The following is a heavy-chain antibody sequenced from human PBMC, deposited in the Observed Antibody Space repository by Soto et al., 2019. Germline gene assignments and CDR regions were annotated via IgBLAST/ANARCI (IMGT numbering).Heavy chain of an antibody. V-gene: IGHV1-3*01. CDR3: ARDYSSSWRNWFDP. CDR1: GYTFTSYA. Sequence: ASVKVSCKASGYTFTSYAMHWVRQAPGQRLEWMEWINVGNGNTKYSQKLQGRVTMTTDTSTSTAYMELRSLRSDDTAVYYCARDYSSSWRNWFDPWGQGTLVTVSS. J-gene: IGHJ5*02. D-gene: IGHD6-13*01. CDR2: INVGNGNT.